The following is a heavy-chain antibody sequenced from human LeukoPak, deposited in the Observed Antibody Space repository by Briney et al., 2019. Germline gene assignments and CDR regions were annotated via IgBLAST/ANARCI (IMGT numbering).Heavy chain of an antibody. D-gene: IGHD2-15*01. J-gene: IGHJ4*02. Sequence: PSETLSLTCTVSGGSISSSSYYWGWIRQPPGKGLEWIGEINHSGSTNDNPSLKSRVTISVDTSKNQFSLNLSSVTAADTAVYYCARGRYDVVVPAAFGRHLDYWGQGTLVTVSS. CDR1: GGSISSSSYY. CDR3: ARGRYDVVVPAAFGRHLDY. V-gene: IGHV4-39*07. CDR2: INHSGST.